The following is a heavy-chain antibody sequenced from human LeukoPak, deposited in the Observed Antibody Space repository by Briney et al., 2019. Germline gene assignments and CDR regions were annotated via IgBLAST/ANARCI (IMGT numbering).Heavy chain of an antibody. Sequence: GGSLRLSCAASGFTFSDYYMSWIRQAPGKGLEWVSYISSSGSTISYADSVKGRFTISRDNAKNSLYLQMNSLRAEDTAVYYCAREDSPVVGYYYYGMDVWGQGTTVTVSS. CDR3: AREDSPVVGYYYYGMDV. CDR1: GFTFSDYY. V-gene: IGHV3-11*01. CDR2: ISSSGSTI. J-gene: IGHJ6*02. D-gene: IGHD3-16*01.